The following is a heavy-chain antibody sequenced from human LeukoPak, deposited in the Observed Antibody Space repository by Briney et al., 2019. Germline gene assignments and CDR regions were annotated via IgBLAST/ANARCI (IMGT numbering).Heavy chain of an antibody. Sequence: ASVKVSCKASGYTFTSYYMHWVRQAPGQGLEWMGIINPSGGSTSYAQKFQGRVTMTRDMSTSTVYMELSSLRSEDTAVYYCARDPSGYSVVYYMDVWGKGTTVTVSS. V-gene: IGHV1-46*01. CDR1: GYTFTSYY. D-gene: IGHD2-21*01. CDR3: ARDPSGYSVVYYMDV. CDR2: INPSGGST. J-gene: IGHJ6*03.